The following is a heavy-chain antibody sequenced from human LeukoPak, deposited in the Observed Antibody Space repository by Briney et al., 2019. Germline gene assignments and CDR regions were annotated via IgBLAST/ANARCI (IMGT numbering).Heavy chain of an antibody. CDR3: ARTSSYYDFWSDFDY. Sequence: GGSLRLSCAASGFTFSSYAMHWVRQAPGKGLEWAAVISYDGSNKYYADSVKGRFTISRDNSKNTLYLQMNSLRAEDTAVYYCARTSSYYDFWSDFDYWGQGTLVTVSS. D-gene: IGHD3-3*01. V-gene: IGHV3-30-3*01. CDR1: GFTFSSYA. J-gene: IGHJ4*02. CDR2: ISYDGSNK.